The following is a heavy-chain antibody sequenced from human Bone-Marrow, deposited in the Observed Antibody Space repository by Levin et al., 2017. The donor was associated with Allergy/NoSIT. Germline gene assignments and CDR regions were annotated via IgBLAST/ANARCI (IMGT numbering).Heavy chain of an antibody. J-gene: IGHJ4*02. Sequence: GGSLRLSCAASGFTVSSNYMSWVRQAPGKGPEWVSVIYSGGSTYYADSVKGRFTISRDNSKNTLYRQMNSLRAEDTAVYYCARGWFGELLSHWGQGTLVTVSS. CDR3: ARGWFGELLSH. D-gene: IGHD3-10*01. V-gene: IGHV3-53*01. CDR2: IYSGGST. CDR1: GFTVSSNY.